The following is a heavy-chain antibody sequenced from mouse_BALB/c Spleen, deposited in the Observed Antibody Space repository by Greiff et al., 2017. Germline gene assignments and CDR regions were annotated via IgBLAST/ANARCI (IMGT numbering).Heavy chain of an antibody. Sequence: QVQLQQPGAELVKPGASVKLSCKASGYTFTSYWMHWVKQRPGQGLEWIGEINPSNGRTNYNEKFKSKATLTVDKSSSTAYMQLSSLTSEDSAVYYCADRAYYRYDGAYYAMDYWGQGTSVTVSS. V-gene: IGHV1S81*02. D-gene: IGHD2-14*01. CDR3: ADRAYYRYDGAYYAMDY. CDR2: INPSNGRT. CDR1: GYTFTSYW. J-gene: IGHJ4*01.